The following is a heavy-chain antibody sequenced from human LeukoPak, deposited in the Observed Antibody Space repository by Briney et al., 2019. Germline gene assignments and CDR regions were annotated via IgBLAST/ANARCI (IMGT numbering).Heavy chain of an antibody. Sequence: GGSLRLSCAASGLTFSDYNMNWVRQDPGKGLEWVSSITSRSSYIYYADSVKGRFTISRDNAKNSLFLQMNNLRVEDTAVYYCARSGESSSYLPYDYWGQGTLVTVSS. V-gene: IGHV3-21*01. J-gene: IGHJ4*02. CDR3: ARSGESSSYLPYDY. CDR2: ITSRSSYI. CDR1: GLTFSDYN. D-gene: IGHD3-22*01.